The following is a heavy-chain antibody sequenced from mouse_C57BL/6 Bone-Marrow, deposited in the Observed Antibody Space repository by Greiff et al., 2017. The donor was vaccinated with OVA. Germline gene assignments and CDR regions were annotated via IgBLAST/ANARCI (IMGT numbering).Heavy chain of an antibody. J-gene: IGHJ3*01. V-gene: IGHV1-72*01. D-gene: IGHD2-1*01. Sequence: QVQPQQPGAELVKPGASVTLSCTASGYTFTSYWMHWVKQRPGRGLEWIGRIDPNSGGTKYNEKFKSQATLTVDKPSSTAYMQRSSLTSEDSAVYYCARNGNYEFAYWGQGTLVTVSA. CDR2: IDPNSGGT. CDR1: GYTFTSYW. CDR3: ARNGNYEFAY.